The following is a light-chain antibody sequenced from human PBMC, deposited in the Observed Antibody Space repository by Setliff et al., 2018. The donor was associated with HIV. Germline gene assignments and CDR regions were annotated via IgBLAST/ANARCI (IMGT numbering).Light chain of an antibody. CDR1: SSDAGVHNY. J-gene: IGLJ1*01. CDR3: SSYTSSGTYV. Sequence: QSVLAQPASVSGSPGQSITISCTGSSSDAGVHNYVSWYQQHPGKAPKLIIYDVTNRPSGVSDRFSGSKSVNTASLTISGLLAEDEADYYCSSYTSSGTYVFGTGTKVTVL. V-gene: IGLV2-14*03. CDR2: DVT.